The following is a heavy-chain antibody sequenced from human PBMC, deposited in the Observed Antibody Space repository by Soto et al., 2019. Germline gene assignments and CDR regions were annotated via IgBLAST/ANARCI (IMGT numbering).Heavy chain of an antibody. CDR2: ISGSGNYT. CDR3: GREGINNYNEYYFDS. V-gene: IGHV3-21*01. Sequence: GGSLTLSCAASGFTFSTYSMNWVRQAPGKGLEWVSSISGSGNYTHYADFLRGRFTISRDTAKTSLYLQMNSLRAEDTAVYYCGREGINNYNEYYFDSWGQGTVVTVSS. D-gene: IGHD4-4*01. J-gene: IGHJ4*02. CDR1: GFTFSTYS.